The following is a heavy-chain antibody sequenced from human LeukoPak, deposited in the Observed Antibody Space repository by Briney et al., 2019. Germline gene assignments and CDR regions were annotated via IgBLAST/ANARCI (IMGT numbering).Heavy chain of an antibody. J-gene: IGHJ4*02. CDR3: ARDVLEALDY. CDR1: GGSISSGDYY. V-gene: IGHV4-61*02. CDR2: IYTSGST. D-gene: IGHD1-1*01. Sequence: SETLFLTCTVSGGSISSGDYYWSWIRQPAGKGLEWIGRIYTSGSTNYNPSLKSRVTISVDTSKNQFSLKLSSVTAADTAVYYCARDVLEALDYWGQGTLVTVSS.